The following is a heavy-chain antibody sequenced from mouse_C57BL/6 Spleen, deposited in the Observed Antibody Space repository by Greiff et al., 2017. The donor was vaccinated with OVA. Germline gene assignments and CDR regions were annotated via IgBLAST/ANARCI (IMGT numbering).Heavy chain of an antibody. D-gene: IGHD1-1*01. CDR1: GYAFSSSW. J-gene: IGHJ2*01. V-gene: IGHV1-82*01. CDR3: ARGYGTYFDY. CDR2: IYPGDGDT. Sequence: VQLQQSGPELVKPGASVKISCKASGYAFSSSWMNWVKQRPGQGLEWIGRIYPGDGDTNYNGKFKGKATLTADKSSSTAYMQLSSLTSEDSAVYFCARGYGTYFDYWGQGTTLTVSS.